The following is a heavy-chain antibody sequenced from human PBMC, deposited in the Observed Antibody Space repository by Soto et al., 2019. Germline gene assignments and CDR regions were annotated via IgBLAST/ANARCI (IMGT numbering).Heavy chain of an antibody. Sequence: EVPLGESGGGLVKPGGSLRLSFAASGFHFSSYSMNWVRQAPGKGLEWVSSISSSSRYIYYADSVKGRFTTARDNAKNSLYVQMNSLRAESTAAYYCARDNAYSDVWSGYQVYYYYGMDVWGQGTTVTVSS. CDR1: GFHFSSYS. V-gene: IGHV3-21*01. J-gene: IGHJ6*02. CDR2: ISSSSRYI. D-gene: IGHD3-3*01. CDR3: ARDNAYSDVWSGYQVYYYYGMDV.